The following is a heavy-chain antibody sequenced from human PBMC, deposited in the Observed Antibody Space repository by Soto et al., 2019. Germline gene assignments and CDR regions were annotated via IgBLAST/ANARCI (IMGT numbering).Heavy chain of an antibody. CDR1: GFSFSRYS. Sequence: GGSLRLACAASGFSFSRYSMSWVRPAPGKGLEWVSAISGSGGSTYYADSVKGRFTISRDNSKNTLYLQMNSLRAEDTAVYYCAKDYVWGSYRPGNIDYWGQGTLVTVSS. V-gene: IGHV3-23*01. CDR3: AKDYVWGSYRPGNIDY. CDR2: ISGSGGST. D-gene: IGHD3-16*02. J-gene: IGHJ4*02.